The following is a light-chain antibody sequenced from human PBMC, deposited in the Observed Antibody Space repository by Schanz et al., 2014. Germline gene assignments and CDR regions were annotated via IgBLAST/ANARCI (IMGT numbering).Light chain of an antibody. CDR1: QSVSSN. CDR2: DAS. CDR3: QQYGSSLPYT. J-gene: IGKJ2*01. Sequence: EIVMTQSPATLSVSPGERATLSCRASQSVSSNLAWYQQKPGQAPRLLIYDASTRATGLPARFSGSGSGTEFTLTISSLQSEDFAVYYCQQYGSSLPYTFGQGTKLEIK. V-gene: IGKV3-15*01.